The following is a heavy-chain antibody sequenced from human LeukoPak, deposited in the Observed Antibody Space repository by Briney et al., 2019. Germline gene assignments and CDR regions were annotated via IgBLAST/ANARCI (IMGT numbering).Heavy chain of an antibody. D-gene: IGHD6-13*01. CDR2: ISSSSSLI. J-gene: IGHJ4*02. CDR3: AKEGRSTTPGY. CDR1: GFTFDDYG. Sequence: GGSLRLSCAASGFTFDDYGMSWVRQAPGKGLEWVASISSSSSLIYYTDSVKGRFTISRDNAKNSLYLQMNSLRAEDTAVYFCAKEGRSTTPGYWGQGTLVTVSS. V-gene: IGHV3-21*01.